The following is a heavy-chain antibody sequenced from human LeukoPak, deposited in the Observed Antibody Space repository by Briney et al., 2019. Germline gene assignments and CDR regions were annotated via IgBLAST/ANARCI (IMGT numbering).Heavy chain of an antibody. J-gene: IGHJ4*02. CDR2: IYAGNSDA. CDR3: ALITHPDGRVY. Sequence: GESLRISCQGFGYPFTTSWIGWVRQLPGKGLEWTAIIYAGNSDAKYSPSFQGQVSISTDRSISTAYLHWSSLKASDTAIYYCALITHPDGRVYWGQGTLVTVSS. V-gene: IGHV5-51*01. D-gene: IGHD3-22*01. CDR1: GYPFTTSW.